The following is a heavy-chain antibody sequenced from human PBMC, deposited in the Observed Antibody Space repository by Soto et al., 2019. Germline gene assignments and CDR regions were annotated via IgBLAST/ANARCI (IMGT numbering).Heavy chain of an antibody. CDR3: ASAVYSSFYPAEYFQH. CDR2: IYHSGST. V-gene: IGHV4-4*02. Sequence: QVQLQESGPGLVKPSGTLSLTCAVSSGSISSSNWWSWVRQPPGKGLEWIGEIYHSGSTNYNPSLKSRVTISVDKSKSQFSLKLSSVTAADTAVYYCASAVYSSFYPAEYFQHWGQGTLVTVSS. J-gene: IGHJ1*01. CDR1: SGSISSSNW. D-gene: IGHD6-6*01.